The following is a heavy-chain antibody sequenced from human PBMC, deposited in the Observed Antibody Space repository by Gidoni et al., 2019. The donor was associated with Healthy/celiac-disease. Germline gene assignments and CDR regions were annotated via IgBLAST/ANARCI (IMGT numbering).Heavy chain of an antibody. CDR2: IYDRGST. D-gene: IGHD6-25*01. V-gene: IGHV4-59*01. J-gene: IGHJ5*02. CDR1: GGSISSYF. Sequence: QVQLQESGPGLVKPSETMSLTCTVSGGSISSYFWSWIRQPPGNGLEWIGFIYDRGSTNYNPSLKSRVTISVDTSKNQFSLKLSSVTAADTAVYYCARTPPRLYSSAANWFDPWGQGTLVTVSS. CDR3: ARTPPRLYSSAANWFDP.